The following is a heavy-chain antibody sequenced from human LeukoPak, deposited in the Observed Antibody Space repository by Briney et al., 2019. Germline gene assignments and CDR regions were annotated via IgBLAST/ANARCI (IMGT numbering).Heavy chain of an antibody. Sequence: GGSLRLSCVASGFTFESYGMSWVRQVPGKGLEWVSAITRKGDRTDYADAVQGRFTIYRDNAKNSVYLQMNSLRVEDTAFYDCVRAGWSHHWFFNLWGRGTLVAVSS. J-gene: IGHJ2*01. CDR1: GFTFESYG. V-gene: IGHV3-20*01. CDR2: ITRKGDRT. CDR3: VRAGWSHHWFFNL. D-gene: IGHD2-15*01.